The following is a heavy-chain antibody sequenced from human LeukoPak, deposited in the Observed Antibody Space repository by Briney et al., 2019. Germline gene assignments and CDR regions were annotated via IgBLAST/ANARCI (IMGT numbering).Heavy chain of an antibody. D-gene: IGHD2-15*01. CDR1: GPTFSTYS. Sequence: GGSLRLPCGASGPTFSTYSMDWVRQAPGKGRGWVSYISSDSGARYYADSVKGRFTIFRDNAKNSRYLQMNSLRAEDTAVYYCARATQSGFDHWGQGTLVTVSS. J-gene: IGHJ5*02. V-gene: IGHV3-48*01. CDR3: ARATQSGFDH. CDR2: ISSDSGAR.